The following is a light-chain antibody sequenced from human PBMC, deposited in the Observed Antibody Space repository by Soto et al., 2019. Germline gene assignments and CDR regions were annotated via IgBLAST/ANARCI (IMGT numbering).Light chain of an antibody. Sequence: EIVMTQSPATLSVSPGERATLSCRASQSLSSNFLAWYQQKPGQAPRLLIYGASSRATGIPDRFSGTGSETDFTLTINRLEPEDFAVYYCQQYENSPITFGQGTRLEIK. CDR1: QSLSSNF. J-gene: IGKJ5*01. CDR3: QQYENSPIT. CDR2: GAS. V-gene: IGKV3-20*01.